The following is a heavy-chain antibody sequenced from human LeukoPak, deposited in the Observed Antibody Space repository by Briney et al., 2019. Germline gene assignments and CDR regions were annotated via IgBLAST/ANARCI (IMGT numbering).Heavy chain of an antibody. Sequence: SETLSLTCAVSGGAISSGSYSWSWIRQPPGKGLEWIGYIYYSGSTYYNPSLTSRVSLSQDTSKNLLSLNLNSVTAADTAVYYCARGYCSGGSCYSYYYYNYMDVWGKGTTVTVSS. CDR3: ARGYCSGGSCYSYYYYNYMDV. J-gene: IGHJ6*03. CDR1: GGAISSGSYS. CDR2: IYYSGST. D-gene: IGHD2-15*01. V-gene: IGHV4-30-4*07.